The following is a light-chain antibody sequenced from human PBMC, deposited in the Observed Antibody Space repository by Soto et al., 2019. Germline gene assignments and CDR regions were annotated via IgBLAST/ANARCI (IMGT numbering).Light chain of an antibody. V-gene: IGKV3-15*01. J-gene: IGKJ1*01. Sequence: VVRTESPATVSVSPGERAKLSCRASQRVSSNLAWYQQKPGQAPRLLIYGASTRATGIPARFSGSGSGTEFTLTISSLQSEDFAVYYCQQYNNWPRTFGQGTKVDIK. CDR3: QQYNNWPRT. CDR1: QRVSSN. CDR2: GAS.